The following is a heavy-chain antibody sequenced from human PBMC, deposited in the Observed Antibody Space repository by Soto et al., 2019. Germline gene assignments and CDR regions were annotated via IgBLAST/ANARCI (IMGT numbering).Heavy chain of an antibody. V-gene: IGHV1-2*04. CDR2: INPNSGGT. J-gene: IGHJ4*02. Sequence: GGPVKVSCKASGYTFTGYYMHWVRQAPGQGLEWMGWINPNSGGTNYAQKFQGWVTMTRDTSISTAYMELSRLRSDDTAVYYCARDRGGYSYGHLDYWGQGTLVTVSS. CDR3: ARDRGGYSYGHLDY. D-gene: IGHD5-18*01. CDR1: GYTFTGYY.